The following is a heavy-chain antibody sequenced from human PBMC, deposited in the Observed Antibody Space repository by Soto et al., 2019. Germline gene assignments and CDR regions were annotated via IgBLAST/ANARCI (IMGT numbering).Heavy chain of an antibody. Sequence: SETLSLTCAVSGGSISSGGYSWSWIRQPPGKGLEWIGYIYHSGSTYYNPSLKGRVTISVDSSKNQFSLKLSSVTAADTAVYYCARGSEDGDPYYFDYWGQGTLVTVSS. CDR2: IYHSGST. D-gene: IGHD4-17*01. CDR1: GGSISSGGYS. V-gene: IGHV4-30-2*01. J-gene: IGHJ4*02. CDR3: ARGSEDGDPYYFDY.